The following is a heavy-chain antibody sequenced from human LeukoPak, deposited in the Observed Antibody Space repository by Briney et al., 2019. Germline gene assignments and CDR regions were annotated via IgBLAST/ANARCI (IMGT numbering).Heavy chain of an antibody. Sequence: PGGSLRLSCAASGFTFSDYYMSWIRQAPGKGLEWVSSISSSSYIYYADSVKGRFTISRDNAKNSLYLQMNSLGAEDTAVYYCARAGRHCSSTSCYKVLYYYYYYMDVWGKGTTVTVSS. CDR2: ISSSSYI. V-gene: IGHV3-69-1*01. CDR1: GFTFSDYY. J-gene: IGHJ6*03. D-gene: IGHD2-2*02. CDR3: ARAGRHCSSTSCYKVLYYYYYYMDV.